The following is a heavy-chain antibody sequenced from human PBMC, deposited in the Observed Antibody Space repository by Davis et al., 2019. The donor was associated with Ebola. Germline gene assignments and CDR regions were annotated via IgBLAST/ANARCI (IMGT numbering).Heavy chain of an antibody. V-gene: IGHV1-3*01. CDR1: RYTFTRFA. CDR2: LNAGNGNP. J-gene: IGHJ6*02. CDR3: AGNSVTTRLDYYGMDV. D-gene: IGHD4-17*01. Sequence: AASVKVSCKASRYTFTRFAIHWVRQAPGQRLEWMGWLNAGNGNPIYSQNFQGRVTITRDTSASTVYMELSSLRSEDTAVYYCAGNSVTTRLDYYGMDVWGQGTTVTVSS.